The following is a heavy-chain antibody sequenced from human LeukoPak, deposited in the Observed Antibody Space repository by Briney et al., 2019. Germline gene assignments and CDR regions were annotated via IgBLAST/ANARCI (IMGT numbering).Heavy chain of an antibody. D-gene: IGHD3-10*01. CDR3: ARGIVRGVSAPDI. Sequence: SETLSLTFTLSGGSISIYRWSWIRQPAGKGLEWMGRIDTSGNTKYNPSLNGRVTMSVDTSKTQFYLNLRSVTAEDTAIYYCARGIVRGVSAPDIWGQGTMVTVSS. V-gene: IGHV4-4*07. J-gene: IGHJ3*02. CDR2: IDTSGNT. CDR1: GGSISIYR.